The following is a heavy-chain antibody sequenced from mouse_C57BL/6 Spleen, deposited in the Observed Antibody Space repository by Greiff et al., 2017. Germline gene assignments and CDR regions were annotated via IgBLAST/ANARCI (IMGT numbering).Heavy chain of an antibody. CDR3: ARSSYGNPCDY. CDR2: IDPSDSET. CDR1: GYTFTSYW. V-gene: IGHV1-52*01. D-gene: IGHD2-1*01. J-gene: IGHJ2*01. Sequence: VKLQQPGAELVRPGSSVKLSCKASGYTFTSYWMHWVKQRPIQGLEWIGNIDPSDSETHSNQKFKDKATLTVDKSSSTAYMQLSSLTSEDSAVYYCARSSYGNPCDYWGQGTTLTVSS.